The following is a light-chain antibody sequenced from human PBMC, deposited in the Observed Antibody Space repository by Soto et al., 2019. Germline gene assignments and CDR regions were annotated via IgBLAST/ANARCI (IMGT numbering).Light chain of an antibody. CDR3: QQYGASPIYT. Sequence: EIVLTQSPVTLSLSPGEGATLSCKASQSISIDLAWYQQKPGQVPRLLIYDASSRATGIPGRFTGSGSGTDFTLTISSLEPEDFAVYYCQQYGASPIYTFGQGTKLEIK. J-gene: IGKJ2*01. CDR2: DAS. V-gene: IGKV3-11*01. CDR1: QSISID.